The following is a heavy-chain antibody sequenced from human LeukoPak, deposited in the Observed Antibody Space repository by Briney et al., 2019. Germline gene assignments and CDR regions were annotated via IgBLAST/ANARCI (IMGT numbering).Heavy chain of an antibody. D-gene: IGHD4/OR15-4a*01. J-gene: IGHJ4*02. CDR3: ARRAGAYSHPYDY. Sequence: GGSLRLSCVASGFTFDEYTMHWVRQAPGKGLEWVSFIYSDNTHYSDSVKGRFTISRDNSKNTLYLQMNSLRAEDTAVYYCARRAGAYSHPYDYWGQGTLVTVSS. V-gene: IGHV3-53*01. CDR2: IYSDNT. CDR1: GFTFDEYT.